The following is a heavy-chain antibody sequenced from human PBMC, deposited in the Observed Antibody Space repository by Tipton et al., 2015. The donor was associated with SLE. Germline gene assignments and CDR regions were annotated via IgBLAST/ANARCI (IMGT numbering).Heavy chain of an antibody. J-gene: IGHJ4*02. CDR1: GDSISYYY. CDR3: ARDAGPIDY. CDR2: IYASGST. Sequence: TLSLTCTVSGDSISYYYWSWIRQPPGKGLEWIGYIYASGSTSYNPSLKSRVTISVDTSKNQFSLKLSSVTAADTAVYYCARDAGPIDYWGQGILVTVSS. V-gene: IGHV4-59*12.